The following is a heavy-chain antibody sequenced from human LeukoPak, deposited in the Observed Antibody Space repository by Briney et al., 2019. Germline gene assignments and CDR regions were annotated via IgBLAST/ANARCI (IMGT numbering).Heavy chain of an antibody. D-gene: IGHD3-22*01. V-gene: IGHV4-39*07. Sequence: ASETLSLTCTVSGVSISSSSYYWGWIRQPPGKGLGWIGTIYYSGSTYYNPSLKSRVTISVDTPKNQFSLKLSSVTAADTAVYYCASHQYYDTHGGDYWGQGTLVTVSS. CDR2: IYYSGST. CDR1: GVSISSSSYY. CDR3: ASHQYYDTHGGDY. J-gene: IGHJ4*02.